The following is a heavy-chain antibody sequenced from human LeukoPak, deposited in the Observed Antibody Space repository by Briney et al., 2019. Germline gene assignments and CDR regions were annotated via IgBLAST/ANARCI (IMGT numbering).Heavy chain of an antibody. J-gene: IGHJ5*02. D-gene: IGHD4-17*01. CDR2: ISGSGGST. CDR1: GFTVTSNS. V-gene: IGHV3-23*01. CDR3: ANPPTVTTIRFDP. Sequence: GGSLRLSCTVSGFTVTSNSMSWVRQAPGKGLEWVSAISGSGGSTYYADSVKGRFTISRDNSKNTLYLQMNSLRAEDTAVYYCANPPTVTTIRFDPWGQGTLVTVSS.